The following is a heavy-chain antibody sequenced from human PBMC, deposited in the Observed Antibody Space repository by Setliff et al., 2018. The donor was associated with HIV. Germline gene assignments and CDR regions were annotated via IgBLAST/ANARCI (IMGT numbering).Heavy chain of an antibody. D-gene: IGHD6-13*01. CDR3: ARSPAAEGY. CDR2: IFYSGHT. Sequence: PSETLSLTCTVSGGSISSSSYYWGWIRQPPRKGLEWIGNIFYSGHTYYNPSLRSRVTISVDTSKNQFSLNLRSVTAADTAVYYCARSPAAEGYWGQGTVVTVSS. V-gene: IGHV4-39*01. CDR1: GGSISSSSYY. J-gene: IGHJ4*02.